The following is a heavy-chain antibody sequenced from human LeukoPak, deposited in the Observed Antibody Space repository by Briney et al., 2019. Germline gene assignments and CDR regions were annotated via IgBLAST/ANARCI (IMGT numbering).Heavy chain of an antibody. CDR2: IYYSGST. CDR3: ARVLVATVREPTTYYYYYGMDV. CDR1: GGSISSYY. Sequence: SETLSLTCTVSGGSISSYYWSWIRQPPGKGLEWIGYIYYSGSTNYNPSLKSRVTISVDTSKNQFSLKLSSVTAADTAVYYCARVLVATVREPTTYYYYYGMDVWGQGTTVTVSS. V-gene: IGHV4-59*01. J-gene: IGHJ6*02. D-gene: IGHD5-12*01.